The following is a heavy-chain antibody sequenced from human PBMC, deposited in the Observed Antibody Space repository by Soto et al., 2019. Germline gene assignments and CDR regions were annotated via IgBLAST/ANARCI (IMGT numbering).Heavy chain of an antibody. D-gene: IGHD5-12*01. CDR2: IYYSGST. CDR3: ARGGEYSGYDYTLSNDY. CDR1: GGSISSYY. V-gene: IGHV4-59*01. Sequence: SETLSLTCTVSGGSISSYYWSWIRQPPGKGLEWIGYIYYSGSTNYNPSLKSRVTISVDTSKNQFSLKLSSVTAADTAVYYCARGGEYSGYDYTLSNDYWGQGTLVTVSS. J-gene: IGHJ4*02.